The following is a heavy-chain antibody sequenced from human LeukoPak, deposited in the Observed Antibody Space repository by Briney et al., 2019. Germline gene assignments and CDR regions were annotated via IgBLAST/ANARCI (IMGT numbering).Heavy chain of an antibody. CDR1: GGSISSYY. D-gene: IGHD4-23*01. V-gene: IGHV4-59*01. CDR3: ARDVRSRGNLGYYYYMDV. J-gene: IGHJ6*03. CDR2: TYYSGST. Sequence: SETLSLTCTVSGGSISSYYWSWIRHPPGEGLEWIGYTYYSGSTNYNPYLKSRVTISVDTSKPQFSLKLSSVTAADTAVYYCARDVRSRGNLGYYYYMDVWGKGTTVTVSS.